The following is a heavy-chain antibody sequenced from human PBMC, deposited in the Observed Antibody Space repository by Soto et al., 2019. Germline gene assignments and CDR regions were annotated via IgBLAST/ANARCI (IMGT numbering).Heavy chain of an antibody. CDR3: ARAGPTIFGVVMPLDY. V-gene: IGHV4-30-4*01. Sequence: SETLSLTCTVSGGSISSGDYYWSWIRQPPGKGLEWIGYIYYSGSTYYNPSLKSRVTISVDTSKNQFSLKLSSVTAADTAVYYCARAGPTIFGVVMPLDYWGQGTLVTVSS. CDR1: GGSISSGDYY. D-gene: IGHD3-3*01. CDR2: IYYSGST. J-gene: IGHJ4*02.